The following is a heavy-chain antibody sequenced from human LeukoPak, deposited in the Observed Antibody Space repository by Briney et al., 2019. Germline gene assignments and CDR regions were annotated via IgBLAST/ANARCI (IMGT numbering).Heavy chain of an antibody. CDR3: ARQECSSSSCWFDP. CDR1: GGPISSSSYY. V-gene: IGHV4-39*01. J-gene: IGHJ5*02. CDR2: IYYSGST. D-gene: IGHD6-6*01. Sequence: KPSETLSLTCTVSGGPISSSSYYWGWIRQPPGKGLEWIGSIYYSGSTYYNPSLKSRVTISVDTSKNQFSLKLSSVTAADTAVYYCARQECSSSSCWFDPWGQGTLVTVSS.